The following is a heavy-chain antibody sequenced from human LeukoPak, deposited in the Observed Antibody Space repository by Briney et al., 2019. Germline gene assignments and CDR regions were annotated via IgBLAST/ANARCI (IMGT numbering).Heavy chain of an antibody. CDR2: ISYDGSNK. D-gene: IGHD7-27*01. CDR1: GFTFSSYG. Sequence: GGSLRLSCAASGFTFSSYGMHWVRQAPGKGLEWVAVISYDGSNKYYAYSVKGRFTISRDNSKNTLYLQMNSLRAEDTAVYYCAKGKWGHEYYFDYWGQGTLVTVSS. V-gene: IGHV3-30*18. J-gene: IGHJ4*02. CDR3: AKGKWGHEYYFDY.